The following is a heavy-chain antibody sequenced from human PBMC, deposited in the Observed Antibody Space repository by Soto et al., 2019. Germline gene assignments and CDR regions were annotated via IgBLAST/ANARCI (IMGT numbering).Heavy chain of an antibody. D-gene: IGHD6-19*01. J-gene: IGHJ4*02. CDR2: IYYSGST. CDR3: ARRFEYSTGWYYFDY. Sequence: RLLQPPGKRLEWIGTIYYSGSTYYNPSFKSRVTISVDTSKNQFSLKLRSVTAADTAIYYCARRFEYSTGWYYFDYWGQGTLVTVS. V-gene: IGHV4-39*01.